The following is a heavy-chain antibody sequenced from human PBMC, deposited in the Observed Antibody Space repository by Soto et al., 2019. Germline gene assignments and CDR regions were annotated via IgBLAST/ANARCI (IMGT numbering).Heavy chain of an antibody. V-gene: IGHV1-69*13. CDR2: IIPIFGTA. Sequence: XSVKVSCKASGGTFSSYAISWVRQAPGQGLEWMGGIIPIFGTANYAQKFQGRVTIAADESTSTAYMELSSLRSEDTAVYYCAWVDTAMVNWFDPWGQGTRVTVSS. CDR1: GGTFSSYA. CDR3: AWVDTAMVNWFDP. J-gene: IGHJ5*02. D-gene: IGHD5-18*01.